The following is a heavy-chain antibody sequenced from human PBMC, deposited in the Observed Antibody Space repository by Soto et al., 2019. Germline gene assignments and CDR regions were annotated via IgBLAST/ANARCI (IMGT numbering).Heavy chain of an antibody. Sequence: PSQTLSLTCAISGDSVSSNSAAWNWIRQSPSRGLEWLGRTYYRSKWYNDYAVSVKSRITINPDTSKNQFSLQLNSVTPEDTAVYYCARDPTIFGLGLDLYYYYGMDVWGQGTTVTVSS. CDR2: TYYRSKWYN. CDR1: GDSVSSNSAA. V-gene: IGHV6-1*01. CDR3: ARDPTIFGLGLDLYYYYGMDV. J-gene: IGHJ6*02. D-gene: IGHD3-3*01.